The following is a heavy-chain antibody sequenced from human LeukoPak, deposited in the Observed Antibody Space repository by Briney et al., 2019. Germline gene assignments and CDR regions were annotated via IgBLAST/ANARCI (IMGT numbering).Heavy chain of an antibody. CDR2: IKPHTGDT. CDR3: ARGKVGVDWYFDF. J-gene: IGHJ2*01. Sequence: ASVRVSCKATGYTFTGFYLHWVRQAPRQGREWMGWIKPHTGDTKSAQRFQGRVNMTRDTSITTAYMELSNLRSDDTAVYYCARGKVGVDWYFDFWGRGSLVSVSS. CDR1: GYTFTGFY. D-gene: IGHD2-15*01. V-gene: IGHV1-2*02.